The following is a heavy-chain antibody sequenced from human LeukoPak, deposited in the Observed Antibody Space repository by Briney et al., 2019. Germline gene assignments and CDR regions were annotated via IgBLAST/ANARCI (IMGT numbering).Heavy chain of an antibody. Sequence: SETLSLTCTVSGGSVSGYYWSWIRQPPGKGLEYIGCVYYSGSTNYYPSLKSRLTISVDASKNQFSLKLTSVTAADTAVYYCARAYYYGSGSYGLDYWGQGTLVTVSS. D-gene: IGHD3-10*01. J-gene: IGHJ4*02. V-gene: IGHV4-59*02. CDR3: ARAYYYGSGSYGLDY. CDR2: VYYSGST. CDR1: GGSVSGYY.